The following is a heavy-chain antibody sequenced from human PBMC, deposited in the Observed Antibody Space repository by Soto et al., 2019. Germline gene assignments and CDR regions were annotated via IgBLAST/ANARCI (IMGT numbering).Heavy chain of an antibody. CDR3: ARGRAPYDFWSGYSYYYYGMDV. D-gene: IGHD3-3*01. CDR2: IYYSGST. J-gene: IGHJ6*02. V-gene: IGHV4-30-4*01. Sequence: SETLSLTCTVSGGSISSGDYYWSWIRQPPGKGLEWIGYIYYSGSTYYNPSLKSRVTISVDTSKNQFSLKLSSVTAADTAVYYCARGRAPYDFWSGYSYYYYGMDVWGQGTTVTVS. CDR1: GGSISSGDYY.